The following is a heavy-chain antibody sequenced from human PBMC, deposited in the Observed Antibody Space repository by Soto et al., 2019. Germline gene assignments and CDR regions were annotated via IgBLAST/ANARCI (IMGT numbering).Heavy chain of an antibody. CDR1: GFTFSSYA. CDR2: ISGSGGST. D-gene: IGHD3-9*01. V-gene: IGHV3-23*01. Sequence: GGSLRLSCAASGFTFSSYAMSWVRQAPGKGLEWVSAISGSGGSTYYPDSVKGRFTISRDNSKNTLYLKMNSLRAEDTAVYYCAKGSKSYYDILTAPDPFDYWGQGTLVTVSS. CDR3: AKGSKSYYDILTAPDPFDY. J-gene: IGHJ4*02.